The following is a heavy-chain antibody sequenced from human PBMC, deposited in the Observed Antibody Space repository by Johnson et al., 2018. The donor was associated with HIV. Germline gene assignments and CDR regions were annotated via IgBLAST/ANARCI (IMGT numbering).Heavy chain of an antibody. V-gene: IGHV3-64*04. CDR3: ARARVGYSFAGWGTDAFDI. Sequence: FSTFAIHWVRQAPGKGLEYVSAISNNGGSTYYADSVKGRFTISRDNSKNTLYLQLNSLRAEDTAVYYCARARVGYSFAGWGTDAFDIWGQGTMVTVSS. J-gene: IGHJ3*02. CDR1: FSTFA. CDR2: ISNNGGST. D-gene: IGHD5-18*01.